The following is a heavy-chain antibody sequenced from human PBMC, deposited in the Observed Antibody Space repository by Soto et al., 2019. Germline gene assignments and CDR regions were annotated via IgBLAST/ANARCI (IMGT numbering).Heavy chain of an antibody. CDR1: GYTFTRYG. Sequence: QGQLVQSGAEVKKPGASVNVSCKASGYTFTRYGTSWVGQAPGQGLEWMGWISGYNGDTNYAQKFQGRVTMTIDTSTLTTYMELRSLTSDDTAVYYCAKNGQPPYYYYGMDLWGQGTTVTVSS. D-gene: IGHD2-8*01. CDR3: AKNGQPPYYYYGMDL. CDR2: ISGYNGDT. J-gene: IGHJ6*02. V-gene: IGHV1-18*01.